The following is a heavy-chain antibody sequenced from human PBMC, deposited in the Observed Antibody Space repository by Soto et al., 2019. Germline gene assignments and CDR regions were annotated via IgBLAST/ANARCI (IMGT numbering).Heavy chain of an antibody. Sequence: PGGSLRLSCAASGFTFSSYWMSWVRQAPGKGLEWVANIKQDGSEKYYVDSVKGRFTISRDNAKNSLYLQMNSLRAEDTAVYYCARWYSSSWAPILYYYYGMDVWGQGATVTVSS. CDR1: GFTFSSYW. V-gene: IGHV3-7*01. CDR3: ARWYSSSWAPILYYYYGMDV. CDR2: IKQDGSEK. J-gene: IGHJ6*02. D-gene: IGHD6-13*01.